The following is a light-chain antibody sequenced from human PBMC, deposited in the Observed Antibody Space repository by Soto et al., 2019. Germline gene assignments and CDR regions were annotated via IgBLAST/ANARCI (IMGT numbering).Light chain of an antibody. V-gene: IGLV1-44*01. J-gene: IGLJ7*02. CDR3: AAWDDSLAWV. CDR1: SSNMRTNT. Sequence: QAVVTQPPSASGTPGQTVSISCSGTSSNMRTNTVNWYQHLPGTAPKLIIYSNDQRPSGVPDRFSASKSGTSASLAINVLQSADEAVYYCAAWDDSLAWVLGVGTQLTSL. CDR2: SND.